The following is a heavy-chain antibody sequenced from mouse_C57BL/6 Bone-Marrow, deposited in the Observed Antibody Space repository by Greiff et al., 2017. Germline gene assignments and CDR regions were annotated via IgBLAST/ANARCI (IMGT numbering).Heavy chain of an antibody. CDR1: GYTFTSYG. V-gene: IGHV1-81*01. J-gene: IGHJ2*01. D-gene: IGHD1-1*01. CDR2: IYPRSGNT. CDR3: ARLPYYYGSTYFDY. Sequence: QVQLQQSGAELARPGASVKLSCKASGYTFTSYGLSWVKQRTGQGLEWIGEIYPRSGNTYYNEKFKGKATLTADKSSSTAYMELRSLTSEDSAVYFCARLPYYYGSTYFDYWGQGTTLTVSS.